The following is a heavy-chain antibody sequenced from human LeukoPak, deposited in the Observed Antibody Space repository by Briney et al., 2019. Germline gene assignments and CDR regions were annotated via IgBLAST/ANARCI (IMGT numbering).Heavy chain of an antibody. CDR1: GFTFSSYG. CDR3: AKDWRRYCSSTSCSYFDY. V-gene: IGHV3-30*18. J-gene: IGHJ4*02. Sequence: GGCLRLSCAASGFTFSSYGMHWVRQAPGKGLEWVAVISYDGSNKYYADSVKGRFTISRDNSKNTLYLQMNSLRAEDTAVYYCAKDWRRYCSSTSCSYFDYWGQGSLVTVSS. CDR2: ISYDGSNK. D-gene: IGHD2-2*01.